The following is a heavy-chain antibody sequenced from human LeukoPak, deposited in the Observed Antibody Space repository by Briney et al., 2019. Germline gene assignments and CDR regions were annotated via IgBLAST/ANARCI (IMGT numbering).Heavy chain of an antibody. D-gene: IGHD6-6*01. J-gene: IGHJ4*02. CDR2: ISYSRST. CDR1: GGSITSYY. Sequence: SESLSLTCTVSGGSITSYYWSWIRQPPGKGLEWIGYISYSRSTNYNPSLKSRATMSLDTSKNQLSLNMNSLTAADTAVYYCARGERPGCDYWGQGTLVTVSS. CDR3: ARGERPGCDY. V-gene: IGHV4-59*01.